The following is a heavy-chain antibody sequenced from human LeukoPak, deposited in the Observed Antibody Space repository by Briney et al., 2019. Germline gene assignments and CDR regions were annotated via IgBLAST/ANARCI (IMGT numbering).Heavy chain of an antibody. D-gene: IGHD1-1*01. J-gene: IGHJ5*02. CDR2: IYYSGSA. V-gene: IGHV4-59*11. CDR1: GGSISSHY. CDR3: ARLPDSSDWNVFGWFDP. Sequence: SETLSLTCTVSGGSISSHYWSWIRQPPGKGLEWIAYIYYSGSANYNPSLKSRVTISVDTSKNQFSLKLSSVTAADTAVYFCARLPDSSDWNVFGWFDPWGQGTLVTVSS.